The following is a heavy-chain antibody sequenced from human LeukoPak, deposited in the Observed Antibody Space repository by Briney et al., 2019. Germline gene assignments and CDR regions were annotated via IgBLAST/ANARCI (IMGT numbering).Heavy chain of an antibody. J-gene: IGHJ4*02. V-gene: IGHV3-23*01. CDR2: ISGSGGST. CDR3: AKVGRASWAPYYFDY. D-gene: IGHD2-2*01. Sequence: GGSLRLSCAASGFTFSTYAMTWVRQAPGQGLEWVPGISGSGGSTYYADSVKGRFTVSRDNSKNTLYLQMNSLRAEDTAVYYCAKVGRASWAPYYFDYWGQGTLVTVSS. CDR1: GFTFSTYA.